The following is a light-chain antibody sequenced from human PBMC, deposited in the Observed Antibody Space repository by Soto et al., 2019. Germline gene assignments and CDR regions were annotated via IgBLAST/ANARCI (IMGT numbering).Light chain of an antibody. CDR3: QQYNRFSTWT. Sequence: DIQLTQSPSFLSASVGDRVTITCRASQGISSYLAWYQQKPGKAPKLLIYAASTLQSGVPSRFSGSGSGTEFTLTISSLLPDDFATYYCQQYNRFSTWTFGQGTKVDI. CDR1: QGISSY. V-gene: IGKV1-9*01. J-gene: IGKJ1*01. CDR2: AAS.